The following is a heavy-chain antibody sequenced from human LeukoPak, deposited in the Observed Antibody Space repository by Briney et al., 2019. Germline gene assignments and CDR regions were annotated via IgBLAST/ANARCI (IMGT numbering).Heavy chain of an antibody. D-gene: IGHD1-26*01. J-gene: IGHJ4*02. V-gene: IGHV4-4*07. CDR1: GGSVRSYW. CDR3: ARQGYTVSYYFLDY. CDR2: IYSTGST. Sequence: PSETLSLTCDVSGGSVRSYWWGWVRQPAGKGLEWLGRIYSTGSTRFNPSLKSRLTLSIDTSTIQFSLTLTSVTAADTAVYFCARQGYTVSYYFLDYWSQGTLVTVSS.